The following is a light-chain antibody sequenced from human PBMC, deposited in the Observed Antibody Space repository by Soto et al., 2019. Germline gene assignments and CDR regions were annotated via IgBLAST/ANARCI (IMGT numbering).Light chain of an antibody. CDR3: QQYYGSPPT. CDR1: QTIFYTSNSKNC. V-gene: IGKV4-1*01. Sequence: DIVMTQSPDSLAVSLGDRATINCKSSQTIFYTSNSKNCLAWYQQKPGQPPKLLIYWASTRESGVPDRFSGSGSGTDFTLNISSPQAEDAAVYYCQQYYGSPPTFGPGTKVGIK. J-gene: IGKJ3*01. CDR2: WAS.